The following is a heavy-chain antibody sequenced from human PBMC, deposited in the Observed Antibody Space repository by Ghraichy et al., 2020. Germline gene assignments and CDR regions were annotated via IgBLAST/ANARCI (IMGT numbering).Heavy chain of an antibody. J-gene: IGHJ4*02. CDR2: INHSGST. CDR1: GGSFSGYY. D-gene: IGHD5-18*01. V-gene: IGHV4-34*01. Sequence: SETLSLTCAVYGGSFSGYYWSWIRQPPGKGLEWIGEINHSGSTNYNPSLKSRVTISVDTSKNQFSLKLSSVTAADTAVYYCARVARYSAGDYWGQGTLVTVSS. CDR3: ARVARYSAGDY.